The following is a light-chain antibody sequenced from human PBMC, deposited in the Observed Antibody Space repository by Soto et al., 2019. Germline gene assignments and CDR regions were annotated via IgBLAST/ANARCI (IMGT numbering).Light chain of an antibody. CDR1: QGVSTS. Sequence: EIVLTQSPATLSLSPGERAILSSGPSQGVSTSLAWYHQKPGQAPRLLIFDASNRATGIPARFSGSGSGTDFTLTISSLEPEDFAVYYCQQRADWPATFGPGTKVDIK. V-gene: IGKV3-11*01. CDR2: DAS. J-gene: IGKJ3*01. CDR3: QQRADWPAT.